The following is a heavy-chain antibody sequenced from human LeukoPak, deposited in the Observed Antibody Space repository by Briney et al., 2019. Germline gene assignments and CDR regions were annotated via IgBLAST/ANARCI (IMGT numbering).Heavy chain of an antibody. CDR1: GFTFSTYW. J-gene: IGHJ4*02. CDR2: INQDGSEK. Sequence: GGSLRLSCAASGFTFSTYWMSWVRQAPGKGVEWVANINQDGSEKYYVDSVKGRFTISRDNAKSSVYLQMNSLRADDTAVYYCARDRALYDSRRGYYYTEDDYWGQGTLVTVSS. CDR3: ARDRALYDSRRGYYYTEDDY. V-gene: IGHV3-7*01. D-gene: IGHD3-22*01.